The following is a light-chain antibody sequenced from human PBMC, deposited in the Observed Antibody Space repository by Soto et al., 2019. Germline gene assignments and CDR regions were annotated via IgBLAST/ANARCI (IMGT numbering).Light chain of an antibody. CDR1: QSISRY. Sequence: DIQMTQSPSSLSASLGDRVTVTCRAGQSISRYLNWYQQRPGKAPKLLIYSASTLQTGVPSRFSGSGSGTDFTFTISSLQPEDIATYYCQQYEDLPRTFGQGTKVDI. CDR3: QQYEDLPRT. CDR2: SAS. V-gene: IGKV1-33*01. J-gene: IGKJ1*01.